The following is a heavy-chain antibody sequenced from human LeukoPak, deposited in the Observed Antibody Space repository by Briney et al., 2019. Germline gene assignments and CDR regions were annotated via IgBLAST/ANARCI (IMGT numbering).Heavy chain of an antibody. CDR2: IHHGGNT. J-gene: IGHJ4*02. CDR3: ARELGEALGSRHTTRCFYFDK. V-gene: IGHV4-4*02. D-gene: IGHD3-16*01. CDR1: GGSISSNNW. Sequence: PSETLSLTCTVSGGSISSNNWWTWVRQAPGKGPEWIAEIHHGGNTNYNPSLKSRVNISLDKSKNQFSLRLTSVTAADTAKYYCARELGEALGSRHTTRCFYFDKWGQGTLVTVSS.